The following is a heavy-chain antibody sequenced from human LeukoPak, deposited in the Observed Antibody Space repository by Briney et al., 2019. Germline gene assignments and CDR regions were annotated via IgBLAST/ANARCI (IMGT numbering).Heavy chain of an antibody. CDR3: ARHGRWFDP. Sequence: SETLSLTCTVPGGSISSYYWSWIRQPPGKGLEWIGYIYTSGSTNYNPSLKSRVTISVDTSKNQFSLKLSSVTAADTAVYYCARHGRWFDPWGQGTLVTVSS. J-gene: IGHJ5*02. V-gene: IGHV4-4*09. CDR1: GGSISSYY. CDR2: IYTSGST.